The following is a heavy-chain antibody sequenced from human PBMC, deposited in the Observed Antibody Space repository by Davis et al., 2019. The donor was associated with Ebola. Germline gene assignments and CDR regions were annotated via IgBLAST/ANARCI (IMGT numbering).Heavy chain of an antibody. CDR3: AKDRFVGYCRGASCPWGLDV. CDR1: GFTFTSYA. CDR2: ISGSGGDT. J-gene: IGHJ6*02. Sequence: GESLKISCVVSGFTFTSYAMNWVRQAPGKGLEWVSAISGSGGDTYYADSVKGRFTVSRDNSKNTLYLQMNSLRAEDTAVYYCAKDRFVGYCRGASCPWGLDVWGQGTTVTVSS. V-gene: IGHV3-23*01. D-gene: IGHD2-15*01.